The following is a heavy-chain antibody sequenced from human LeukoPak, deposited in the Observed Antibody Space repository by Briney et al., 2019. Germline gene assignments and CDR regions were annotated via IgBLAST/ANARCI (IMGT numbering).Heavy chain of an antibody. Sequence: PGGSLRLSCAASGFTFSSYAMSWVRQAPGEGLEWVSAISGSGGSTYYADSVKGRFTISRDNSKNTLYLQMNSLRAEDTAVYYCARAQGIAVAGTVDYYYYGMDVWGQGTTVTVSS. D-gene: IGHD6-19*01. CDR1: GFTFSSYA. CDR2: ISGSGGST. CDR3: ARAQGIAVAGTVDYYYYGMDV. V-gene: IGHV3-23*01. J-gene: IGHJ6*02.